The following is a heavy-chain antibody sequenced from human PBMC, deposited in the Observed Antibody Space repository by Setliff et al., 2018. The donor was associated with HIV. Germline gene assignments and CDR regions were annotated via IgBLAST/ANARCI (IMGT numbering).Heavy chain of an antibody. CDR1: GFTFCHAW. CDR3: TTVVTGWS. CDR2: IKSKVDGGTT. J-gene: IGHJ5*02. D-gene: IGHD1-1*01. Sequence: GGSLRLSCAASGFTFCHAWMSWVRQAPGKGLEWLGHIKSKVDGGTTDYAAHVTGRFSISRDDSKNTLYLQMNSLKTEDTAVYFCTTVVTGWSWGRGTLVTVSS. V-gene: IGHV3-15*01.